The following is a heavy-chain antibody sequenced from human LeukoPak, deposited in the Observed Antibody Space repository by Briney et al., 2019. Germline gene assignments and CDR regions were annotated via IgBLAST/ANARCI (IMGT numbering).Heavy chain of an antibody. CDR2: IYYSGST. CDR3: ARGGRYFDWLLPYYFDY. CDR1: GGSISSYY. D-gene: IGHD3-9*01. J-gene: IGHJ4*02. Sequence: PSETLSLTCTVSGGSISSYYWSWIRQPPGKGLEWIGYIYYSGSTNYNPSLKSRATISVDTSKNQFSLKLSSVTAADTAVYYCARGGRYFDWLLPYYFDYWGQGTLVTVSS. V-gene: IGHV4-59*01.